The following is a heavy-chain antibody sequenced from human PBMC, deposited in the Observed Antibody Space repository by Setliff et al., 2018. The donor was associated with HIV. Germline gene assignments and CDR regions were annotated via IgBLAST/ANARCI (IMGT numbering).Heavy chain of an antibody. Sequence: GGSLRLSCAASGFTFSNAWMSWVRQAPGKGLEWVGRIKSKTDGGTTDYAAPVKGRFTISRDDSKNTLYLQMNSLKTEDTAVYYCTSNYYGSGSYYRDFDYWGQGTLVTVSS. J-gene: IGHJ4*02. V-gene: IGHV3-15*01. CDR3: TSNYYGSGSYYRDFDY. CDR2: IKSKTDGGTT. D-gene: IGHD3-10*01. CDR1: GFTFSNAW.